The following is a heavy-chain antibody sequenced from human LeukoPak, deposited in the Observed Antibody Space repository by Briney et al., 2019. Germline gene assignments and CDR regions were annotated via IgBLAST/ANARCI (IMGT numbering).Heavy chain of an antibody. CDR1: GFTFSSYW. CDR3: ARDGYNYGLYYFDY. J-gene: IGHJ4*02. CDR2: IKQDGSEK. D-gene: IGHD5-18*01. Sequence: PGGSLRLSCAASGFTFSSYWMSWVRQAPGIGLEWVANIKQDGSEKYYVDSVKGRFTISRDNAKNSLYLQMNSLRAEDTAVYYCARDGYNYGLYYFDYWGQGTLVTVSS. V-gene: IGHV3-7*05.